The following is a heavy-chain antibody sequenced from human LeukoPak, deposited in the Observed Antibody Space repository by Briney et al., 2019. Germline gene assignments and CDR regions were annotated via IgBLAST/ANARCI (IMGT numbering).Heavy chain of an antibody. CDR1: GSSISGSHYY. CDR2: INYSGNT. V-gene: IGHV4-39*01. CDR3: ARGYDY. Sequence: SETLSLTCTVSGSSISGSHYYWAWIRQPPGKGLEWIGIINYSGNTYYNPSPWSRATISVDTSTNQFSLNLNSVTASDTAVYYCARGYDYWGQGTLVAVSS. J-gene: IGHJ4*02. D-gene: IGHD3-22*01.